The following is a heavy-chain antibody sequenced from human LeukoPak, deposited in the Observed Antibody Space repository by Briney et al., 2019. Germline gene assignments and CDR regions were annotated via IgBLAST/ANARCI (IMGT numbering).Heavy chain of an antibody. CDR1: GGSISSSSYY. Sequence: PSETLSLTCTVSGGSISSSSYYWGWIRQPPGKGLEWIGSIYYSGSTYYNPSLKSRVTMSGDTPKNQFSLKLSSVTAADTAVYYCARGGYCSTTNCYSDFDYRGQGTLVTVSS. V-gene: IGHV4-39*07. J-gene: IGHJ4*02. CDR2: IYYSGST. D-gene: IGHD2-2*01. CDR3: ARGGYCSTTNCYSDFDY.